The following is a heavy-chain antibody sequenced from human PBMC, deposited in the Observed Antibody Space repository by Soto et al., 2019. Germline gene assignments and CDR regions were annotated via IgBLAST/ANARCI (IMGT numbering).Heavy chain of an antibody. Sequence: QVQLQESGPGLVKPSETLSLTCTVSGGSISSYYWSWIRQPPGKGLEWIGYIYYSGSTNYNPSLKSRVTISVDTSKNQFSLKLSSVTAADTAVYYCARVVVPAAMGNWFDPWGQGTLVTVSS. CDR2: IYYSGST. CDR1: GGSISSYY. V-gene: IGHV4-59*01. J-gene: IGHJ5*02. D-gene: IGHD2-2*01. CDR3: ARVVVPAAMGNWFDP.